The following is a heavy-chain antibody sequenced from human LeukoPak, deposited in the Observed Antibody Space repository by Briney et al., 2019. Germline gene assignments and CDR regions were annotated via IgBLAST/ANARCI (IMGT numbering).Heavy chain of an antibody. D-gene: IGHD4-11*01. V-gene: IGHV3-30*12. CDR2: IPYDGSDK. Sequence: GGSLRLSCAASGFTFSAFGMHWVRQAPGKGLEWVTFIPYDGSDKYYADSVKGRFTISRDNSKNTLYLQMNSLRAEDTAVYYCARGLSTVTTRQDYYYYYMDVWGKGTTVTVSS. CDR1: GFTFSAFG. J-gene: IGHJ6*03. CDR3: ARGLSTVTTRQDYYYYYMDV.